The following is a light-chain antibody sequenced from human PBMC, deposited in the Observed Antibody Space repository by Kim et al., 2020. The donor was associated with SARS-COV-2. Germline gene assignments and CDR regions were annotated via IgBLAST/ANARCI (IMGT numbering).Light chain of an antibody. CDR1: GLSNSS. CDR2: GKN. J-gene: IGLJ3*02. V-gene: IGLV3-19*01. CDR3: NCRDSSGNHLV. Sequence: ALGQTGRITCQGDGLSNSSANWYQQKPEPAPILVIYGKNNRPSGIPDRISGSTSGNTASLTITGALAEDEADYYCNCRDSSGNHLVFGGGTQLTVL.